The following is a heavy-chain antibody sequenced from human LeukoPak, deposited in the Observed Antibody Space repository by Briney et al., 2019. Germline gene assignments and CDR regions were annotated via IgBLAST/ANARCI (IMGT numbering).Heavy chain of an antibody. CDR3: ARGSVVVVPAANYNWFDP. Sequence: ASVKVSCKASGYTLTSYDINWVRQAPGQGLEWMGWINPDSGDTNYAQKFQGRVTMTRDTSISTAYMELSSLTSDDTAVYYCARGSVVVVPAANYNWFDPWGQGTLVTVSS. CDR1: GYTLTSYD. D-gene: IGHD2-2*01. V-gene: IGHV1-2*02. CDR2: INPDSGDT. J-gene: IGHJ5*02.